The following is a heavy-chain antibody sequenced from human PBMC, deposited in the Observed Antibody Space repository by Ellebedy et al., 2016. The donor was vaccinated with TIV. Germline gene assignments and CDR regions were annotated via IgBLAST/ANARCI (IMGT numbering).Heavy chain of an antibody. J-gene: IGHJ4*02. V-gene: IGHV4-34*01. CDR3: ARSDTMTTRVPFDY. D-gene: IGHD4-17*01. CDR1: GGSFIGYY. CDR2: ISHSGNT. Sequence: MPSETLSLTCRVYGGSFIGYYWNWIRQSPEKGLEWIGEISHSGNTNYNPSLKSRVTISLDTSENQFSLKLSSVTAADTAVYYCARSDTMTTRVPFDYWGQGTLVTVSS.